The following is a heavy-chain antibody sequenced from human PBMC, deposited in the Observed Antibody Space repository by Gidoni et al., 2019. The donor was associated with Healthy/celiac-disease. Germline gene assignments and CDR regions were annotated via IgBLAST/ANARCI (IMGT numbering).Heavy chain of an antibody. J-gene: IGHJ4*02. CDR3: ARERYTMVRGVIN. CDR2: INRDGSST. D-gene: IGHD3-10*01. CDR1: GFTFSSYW. Sequence: EVQLVESGGGLVQPGGSLRLSCAASGFTFSSYWMYWVRQAPGKGLVWVSRINRDGSSTSYAGCVKGRFTISRDNAKNTLYLQMNSLRAEDTAVYYCARERYTMVRGVINWGQGNLVTVS. V-gene: IGHV3-74*01.